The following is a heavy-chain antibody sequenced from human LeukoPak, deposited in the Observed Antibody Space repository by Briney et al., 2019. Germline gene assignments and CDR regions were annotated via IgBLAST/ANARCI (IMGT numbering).Heavy chain of an antibody. CDR1: GGSISSGGYY. CDR3: ARQPLTVTPEDCFDY. J-gene: IGHJ4*02. V-gene: IGHV4-30-2*01. CDR2: IYHSGST. D-gene: IGHD4-11*01. Sequence: SSETLSLTCTVSGGSISSGGYYWSWIRQPPGKGLEWIGYIYHSGSTYYNPSLKSRVTISVDRSKNQFSLKLSSVTAADTAVYYCARQPLTVTPEDCFDYWGQGTLVTVSS.